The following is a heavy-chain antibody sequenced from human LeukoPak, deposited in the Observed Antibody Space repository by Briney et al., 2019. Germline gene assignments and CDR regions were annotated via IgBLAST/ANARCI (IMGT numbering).Heavy chain of an antibody. J-gene: IGHJ4*02. Sequence: GGSLRLSCAASGFTFSSYSMNWVRQAPGKGLEWVSSISSSSSYIYYADSVKGRFTISRDNAKNSLYLQMNSLRAEDTAVYYCAKGGSIGYCSSTSCYGVYWGQGTLVTVSS. CDR2: ISSSSSYI. CDR3: AKGGSIGYCSSTSCYGVY. D-gene: IGHD2-2*01. V-gene: IGHV3-21*04. CDR1: GFTFSSYS.